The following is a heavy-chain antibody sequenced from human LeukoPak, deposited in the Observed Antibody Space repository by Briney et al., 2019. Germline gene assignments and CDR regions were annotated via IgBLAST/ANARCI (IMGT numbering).Heavy chain of an antibody. CDR1: GYTFTSYG. Sequence: GASVKVSCKASGYTFTSYGISWVRQAPGQGLEWMGWISAYNGNTNYAQKLQGRVTMTTDTSTSTAYMELRSLRSDDTAVYYCARDIASTSRPYPPRGVYYYYMDVWGKGTTVTVSS. CDR3: ARDIASTSRPYPPRGVYYYYMDV. D-gene: IGHD2-2*01. CDR2: ISAYNGNT. V-gene: IGHV1-18*01. J-gene: IGHJ6*03.